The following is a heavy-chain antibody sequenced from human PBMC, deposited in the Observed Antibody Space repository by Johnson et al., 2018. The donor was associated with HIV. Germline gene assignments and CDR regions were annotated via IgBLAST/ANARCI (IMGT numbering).Heavy chain of an antibody. Sequence: VQLVESGGGLVQPGGSLRLSCAASGFTFSSYDMHWVRQATGKGLEWVSAIGTAGDTYYPGSVKGRFTISRENAKNSLYLQMNSLRAGDTAVYYCARAPSYDAFDIWGQGTMVTVSS. J-gene: IGHJ3*02. CDR1: GFTFSSYD. CDR3: ARAPSYDAFDI. V-gene: IGHV3-13*01. CDR2: IGTAGDT.